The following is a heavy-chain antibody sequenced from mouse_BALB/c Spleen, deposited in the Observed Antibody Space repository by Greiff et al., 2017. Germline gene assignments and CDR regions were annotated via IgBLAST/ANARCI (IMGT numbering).Heavy chain of an antibody. V-gene: IGHV3-2*02. CDR2: ISYSGST. Sequence: VQLQQSGPGLVKPSQSLSLTCTVTGYSITSDYAWNWIRQFPGNKLEWMGYISYSGSTSYNPSLKSRISITRDTSKNQFFLQLNSVTTEDTATYYCARHYRYDRYAMDYWGQGTSVTVSS. D-gene: IGHD2-14*01. J-gene: IGHJ4*01. CDR1: GYSITSDYA. CDR3: ARHYRYDRYAMDY.